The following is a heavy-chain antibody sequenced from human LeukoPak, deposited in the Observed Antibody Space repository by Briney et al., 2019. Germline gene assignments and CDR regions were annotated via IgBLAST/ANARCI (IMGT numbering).Heavy chain of an antibody. J-gene: IGHJ4*02. D-gene: IGHD6-19*01. V-gene: IGHV3-53*01. Sequence: PGGSLRLSCAASGFTVSSNYMSWVRQAPGKGLEWVSVIYSGGSTYYADSVKGRFTISRDNSKNTLYLQMNSLRAEDTAVYYCAKEVGSSGWFPFDYWGQGTLVTVSS. CDR3: AKEVGSSGWFPFDY. CDR1: GFTVSSNY. CDR2: IYSGGST.